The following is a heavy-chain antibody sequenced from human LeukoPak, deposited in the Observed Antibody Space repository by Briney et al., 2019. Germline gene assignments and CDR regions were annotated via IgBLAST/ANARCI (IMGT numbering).Heavy chain of an antibody. D-gene: IGHD2-21*02. CDR3: ARDLGFVVVTAIDASDI. V-gene: IGHV3-21*01. CDR1: GFTFSSYS. Sequence: PGGSLRLSCAASGFTFSSYSMNWVRQAPGKGLEWVSSISSSSYIYYADSVKGRFTISRDNAKNSLYLQMNSLRAEDTAVYYCARDLGFVVVTAIDASDIWGQGTMVTVSS. CDR2: ISSSSYI. J-gene: IGHJ3*02.